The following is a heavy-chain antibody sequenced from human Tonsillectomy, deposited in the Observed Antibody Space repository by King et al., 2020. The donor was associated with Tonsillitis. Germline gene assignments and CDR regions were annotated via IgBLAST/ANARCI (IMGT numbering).Heavy chain of an antibody. J-gene: IGHJ4*02. D-gene: IGHD3-10*01. V-gene: IGHV4-61*02. CDR1: GGSISSGSYY. CDR3: ARGRLVGGGFDY. Sequence: QLQESGPGLVKPSQTLSLTCAVSGGSISSGSYYWSWIRQPAGKGLEWIGRIHTSGSTNYNPPLKSRGTMSVDTSKKQVSLRLRAVTAADTAVYYCARGRLVGGGFDYWGQGTLVTVSS. CDR2: IHTSGST.